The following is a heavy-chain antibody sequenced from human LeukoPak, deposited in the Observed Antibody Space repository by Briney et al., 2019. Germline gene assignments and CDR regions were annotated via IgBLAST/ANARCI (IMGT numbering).Heavy chain of an antibody. D-gene: IGHD6-13*01. J-gene: IGHJ4*02. CDR1: GFTFGDYA. CDR3: TRERLAAAGPFGY. CDR2: IRSKAYGGAT. Sequence: GGSLRLSCTASGFTFGDYAMSWFRQAPGKGLEWVGFIRSKAYGGATEYAASVKGRFTISRDDSKSIAYLQMNSLKTEDTAVYYCTRERLAAAGPFGYWGQGTLVTVSS. V-gene: IGHV3-49*03.